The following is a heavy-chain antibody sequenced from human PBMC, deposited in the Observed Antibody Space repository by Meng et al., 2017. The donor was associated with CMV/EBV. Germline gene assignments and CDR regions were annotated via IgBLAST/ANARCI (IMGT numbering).Heavy chain of an antibody. CDR1: GFTFDDYA. J-gene: IGHJ3*02. D-gene: IGHD6-25*01. Sequence: GGSLRLSCAASGFTFDDYALHWVRQPPGKGLEWVSGISWNGGTIDYVDSVRGRFTISRDNAKNSLYLQMDSLRAEDTAVYYCARDDPRTSGRVCAFDIWGQGTMVTVSS. CDR2: ISWNGGTI. CDR3: ARDDPRTSGRVCAFDI. V-gene: IGHV3-20*04.